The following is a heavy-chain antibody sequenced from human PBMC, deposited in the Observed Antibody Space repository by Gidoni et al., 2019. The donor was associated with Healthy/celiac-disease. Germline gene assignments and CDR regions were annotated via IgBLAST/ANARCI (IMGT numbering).Heavy chain of an antibody. V-gene: IGHV1-18*01. D-gene: IGHD2-2*01. Sequence: QVQLVQSGAEVKKPGASVKVSCKASGYTLISYGITWVRQAPGQGLEWMGWISPYNGNTNYAQKPQDRVTMTTDTFTGTAYLELRSLRSDDTAVYFCARRGYQAPLDYWGQGTLVTVSS. CDR1: GYTLISYG. CDR3: ARRGYQAPLDY. CDR2: ISPYNGNT. J-gene: IGHJ4*02.